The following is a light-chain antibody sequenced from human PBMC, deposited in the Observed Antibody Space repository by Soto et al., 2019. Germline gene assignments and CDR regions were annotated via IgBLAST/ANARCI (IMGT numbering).Light chain of an antibody. V-gene: IGLV2-14*01. CDR3: SSCTSSSTPYV. CDR2: DVS. Sequence: QSALTQPASVSGSPGQSITIYCTGTSSDVGGYNCVSWYQQHPGKAPKLMIYDVSNRPSGVSNRFSGSKSGNTASLTISGLQAEDEADYYCSSCTSSSTPYVFGTGTKLTVL. CDR1: SSDVGGYNC. J-gene: IGLJ1*01.